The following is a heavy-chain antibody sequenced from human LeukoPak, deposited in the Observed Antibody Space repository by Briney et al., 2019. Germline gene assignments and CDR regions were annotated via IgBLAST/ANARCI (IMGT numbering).Heavy chain of an antibody. V-gene: IGHV4-59*01. CDR2: IYYSGST. Sequence: SETLSLTCTVSGGSISSYYWSWIRQPPGKGLEWIGYIYYSGSTNYNPSLKSRVTISVDTSKNQFSLKLSSVTAADTAVYYCARDGGPGTFDPWGQGTLVTVSS. CDR1: GGSISSYY. J-gene: IGHJ5*02. CDR3: ARDGGPGTFDP. D-gene: IGHD3-3*01.